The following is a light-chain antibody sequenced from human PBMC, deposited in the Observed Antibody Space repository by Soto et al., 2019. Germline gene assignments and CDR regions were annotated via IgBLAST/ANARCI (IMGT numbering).Light chain of an antibody. CDR1: SGDIGSYNR. Sequence: QSVLTQPASVSGSPGQSITISCTGTSGDIGSYNRVSWYQQHPGKAPKLMIYEVSNRPSGVSNRFSGSKSGNTASLTISGLQAEDEADYYCSSYTGSSTLVVFGGGTKVTVL. CDR2: EVS. J-gene: IGLJ2*01. V-gene: IGLV2-14*01. CDR3: SSYTGSSTLVV.